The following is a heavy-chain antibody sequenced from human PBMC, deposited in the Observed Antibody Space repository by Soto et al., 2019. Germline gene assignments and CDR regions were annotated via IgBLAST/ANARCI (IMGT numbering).Heavy chain of an antibody. V-gene: IGHV1-69*06. CDR1: GGAFTNYT. Sequence: QVHLLQSGAEVKKPGSSLKVSCKVSGGAFTNYTLNWVRHAPGQGLEWLGGIIPLHNTSNYSLKFLGRGRITADMSSSTVYMHLSGLTSDDTATYYCAIWSNWNPLYYQGMEVWGQGTTVTVSS. CDR3: AIWSNWNPLYYQGMEV. CDR2: IIPLHNTS. J-gene: IGHJ6*02. D-gene: IGHD1-20*01.